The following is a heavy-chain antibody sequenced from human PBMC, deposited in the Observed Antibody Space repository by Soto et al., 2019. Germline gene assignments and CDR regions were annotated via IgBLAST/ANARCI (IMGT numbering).Heavy chain of an antibody. CDR3: AVSSPDIVVLPSSSYFTS. J-gene: IGHJ4*02. CDR2: LSWDRSTV. V-gene: IGHV3-9*02. Sequence: QPGGSLRLSCVASGSSSAPFTMHWVRELPGKGLEWVAGLSWDRSTVADADSVRGRFTISRDNAKNSVDLLMDSLRPDDTALYFCAVSSPDIVVLPSSSYFTSWGPGTQVTVSS. D-gene: IGHD2-15*01. CDR1: GSSSAPFT.